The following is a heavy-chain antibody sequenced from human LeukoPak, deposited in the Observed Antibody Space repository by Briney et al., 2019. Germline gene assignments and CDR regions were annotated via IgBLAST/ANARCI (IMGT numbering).Heavy chain of an antibody. Sequence: PGGSLRLSCAASGFTFSSYWMHWVRQVPGKGLVWVSRITSEGSSTSYADSVKGRFTISRDNAKNSLYLQMNSLRAEDTAVYYCARDHIGGYFDYWGQGTLVTVSS. V-gene: IGHV3-74*01. CDR1: GFTFSSYW. D-gene: IGHD4-23*01. J-gene: IGHJ4*02. CDR3: ARDHIGGYFDY. CDR2: ITSEGSST.